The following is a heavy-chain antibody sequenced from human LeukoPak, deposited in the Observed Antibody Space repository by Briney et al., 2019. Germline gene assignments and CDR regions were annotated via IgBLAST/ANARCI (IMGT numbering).Heavy chain of an antibody. CDR2: IYYSGST. Sequence: SETLSLTCTVSGGSISGYYWSWIRQLPGNGLEWIGYIYYSGSTYYNPSLQSRLIISIDTSKNQFSLKLSSVTAADTAVYYCARDFSNDAFDIWGQGTMVTVSS. CDR1: GGSISGYY. V-gene: IGHV4-31*03. J-gene: IGHJ3*02. D-gene: IGHD3-3*01. CDR3: ARDFSNDAFDI.